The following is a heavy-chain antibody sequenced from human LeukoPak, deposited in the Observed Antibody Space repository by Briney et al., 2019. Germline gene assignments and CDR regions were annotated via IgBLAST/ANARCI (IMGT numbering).Heavy chain of an antibody. D-gene: IGHD4-17*01. CDR1: GGSISSSRDY. CDR3: ARGVYGDYEGDDAFDI. Sequence: PSETLSLTCTVSGGSISSSRDYWGWIRQPPGKGLERIGSIYYTGSTYYNPSLKSRVTISVDTSKNQFSLKLSSVTAADTAVYYCARGVYGDYEGDDAFDIWGQGTMVTVSS. J-gene: IGHJ3*02. V-gene: IGHV4-39*01. CDR2: IYYTGST.